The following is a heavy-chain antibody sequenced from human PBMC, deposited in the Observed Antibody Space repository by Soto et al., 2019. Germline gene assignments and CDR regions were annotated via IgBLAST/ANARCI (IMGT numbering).Heavy chain of an antibody. J-gene: IGHJ5*02. CDR2: IFSNDDK. Sequence: QVTFKESGPVLVKPTEPLTLTCTVSGLSLNNGRLGVSWIRQPPGKALEWLAHIFSNDDKSYSTSLKSRLTISKDTSRSQVVLTMTNMDPVDSATYYCALIKDCSRTDCFLASFDPWGQGTLVTVSS. CDR3: ALIKDCSRTDCFLASFDP. CDR1: GLSLNNGRLG. V-gene: IGHV2-26*01. D-gene: IGHD2-2*01.